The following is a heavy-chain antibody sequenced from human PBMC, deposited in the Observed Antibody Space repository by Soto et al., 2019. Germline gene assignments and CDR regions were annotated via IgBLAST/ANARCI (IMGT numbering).Heavy chain of an antibody. D-gene: IGHD4-17*01. CDR3: ARPSGYDYPDAFDI. Sequence: SESLSLTGTVSGGSISSSSYYWGWILQPPGKGLEWIGSIYYSGSTYYNPSLKSRVTISVDTSKNQFSLKLSSVTAADTAVYYCARPSGYDYPDAFDIWGQGTMVTVSS. CDR2: IYYSGST. V-gene: IGHV4-39*01. CDR1: GGSISSSSYY. J-gene: IGHJ3*02.